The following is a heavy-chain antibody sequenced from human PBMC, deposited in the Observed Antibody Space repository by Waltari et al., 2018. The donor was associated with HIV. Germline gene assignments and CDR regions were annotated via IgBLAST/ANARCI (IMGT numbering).Heavy chain of an antibody. Sequence: EVQLVESGGGLVQPGGSLRLSCEASGFTFSGHWMSWVRQAPGKGPEWLAHIRGDGVQTHYVDSVKGRFTISRDNAKNSLYLQMNSLGAEDTAVYYCAKEDCYGVGSCFEYWGQGTLVTVSS. D-gene: IGHD2-8*01. CDR2: IRGDGVQT. J-gene: IGHJ4*02. CDR3: AKEDCYGVGSCFEY. CDR1: GFTFSGHW. V-gene: IGHV3-7*01.